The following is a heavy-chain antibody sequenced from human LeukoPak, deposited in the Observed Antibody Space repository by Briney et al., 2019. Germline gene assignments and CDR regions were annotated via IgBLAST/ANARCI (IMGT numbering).Heavy chain of an antibody. Sequence: GASVKVSCKASGYTFTSYGISWVRQAPGQGLEWMGWISAYNGNTNYAQKLQGRVTMTTDTSTSTAYMELRSLRSDDTAVYYCAREILYLSPTAGSYSGYYYYMDVWGQGTLVTVSS. CDR2: ISAYNGNT. D-gene: IGHD1-26*01. CDR1: GYTFTSYG. CDR3: AREILYLSPTAGSYSGYYYYMDV. J-gene: IGHJ6*03. V-gene: IGHV1-18*01.